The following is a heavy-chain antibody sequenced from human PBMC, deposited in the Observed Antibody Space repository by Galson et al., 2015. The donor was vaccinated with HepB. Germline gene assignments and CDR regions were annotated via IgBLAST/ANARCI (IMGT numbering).Heavy chain of an antibody. CDR1: GGSLRGGDHY. CDR3: ARVLHDTPGYFYFDF. CDR2: IYHSGST. J-gene: IGHJ4*02. Sequence: TLSLTCTVSGGSLRGGDHYWSWIRRPPGKGLEWIGYIYHSGSTYYNPSLKSRVTISVDTSKNHFSLQLTSVTAADTAVYYCARVLHDTPGYFYFDFWGQGTLVTVSS. D-gene: IGHD3-22*01. V-gene: IGHV4-30-4*01.